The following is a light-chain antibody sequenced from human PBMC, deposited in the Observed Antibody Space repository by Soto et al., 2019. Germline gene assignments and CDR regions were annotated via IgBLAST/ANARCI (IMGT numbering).Light chain of an antibody. J-gene: IGLJ3*02. CDR3: AALDDSLNGPV. CDR2: SNN. Sequence: QSVLTQPPSASGAPGQRVTISCSGSRSNIAANTVNWYQQFPGTAPKLLIYSNNQRPSGVPDRFSGSKSGTSASLAISGLQSVDESDYYCAALDDSLNGPVFGGGTKLTVL. V-gene: IGLV1-44*01. CDR1: RSNIAANT.